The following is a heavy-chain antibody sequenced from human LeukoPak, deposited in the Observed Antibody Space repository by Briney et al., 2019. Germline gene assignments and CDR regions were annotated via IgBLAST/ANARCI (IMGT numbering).Heavy chain of an antibody. CDR3: ARDLQQLVQVLFDY. CDR1: GGSISSSTYY. V-gene: IGHV4-39*07. Sequence: SESLSLTCTVSGGSISSSTYYWGWIRQPPGKGLEWIGSIYYSGNTYYNPSLKSRITISVDTSKNQFSLKLSSVTAADTAVYYCARDLQQLVQVLFDYWGQGTLVTVSS. J-gene: IGHJ4*02. CDR2: IYYSGNT. D-gene: IGHD6-13*01.